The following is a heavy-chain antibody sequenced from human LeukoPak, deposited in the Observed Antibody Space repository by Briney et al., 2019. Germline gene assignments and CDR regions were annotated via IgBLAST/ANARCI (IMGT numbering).Heavy chain of an antibody. CDR3: ARDSTSSYYYYGMDV. Sequence: ASVKVSCKASGGTFSSYAISWVRQAPGQGLEWMGGIIPIFGTANYAQKFQGRVTITADKSTSTAYMELSSLRSEDTAVYYCARDSTSSYYYYGMDVWGQGTPVTVSS. CDR2: IIPIFGTA. J-gene: IGHJ6*02. D-gene: IGHD6-6*01. CDR1: GGTFSSYA. V-gene: IGHV1-69*06.